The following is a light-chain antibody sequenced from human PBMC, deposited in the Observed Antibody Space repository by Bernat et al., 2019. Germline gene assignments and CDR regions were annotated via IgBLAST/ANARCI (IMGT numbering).Light chain of an antibody. CDR1: NSDVGSYNY. J-gene: IGLJ1*01. Sequence: QSALTQPASVSGSPGQSITISCTGTNSDVGSYNYVSWYQQYPGQAPKLIIYEATKRPSGVSSGFSGSKSGNTASLTISGLQAEDEADYYCCSYATTSYVFGTGTEVTAL. V-gene: IGLV2-23*01. CDR2: EAT. CDR3: CSYATTSYV.